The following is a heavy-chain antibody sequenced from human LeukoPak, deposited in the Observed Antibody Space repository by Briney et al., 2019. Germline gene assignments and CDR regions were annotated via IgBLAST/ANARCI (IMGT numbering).Heavy chain of an antibody. CDR3: ARGGGLDV. CDR1: GXTFSXYX. Sequence: PGGXLXLSCXASGXTFSXYXXNWARQAPGKGLEWVASINHNGNVNYYVDSVKGRFTISRDNAKNSLYLQMSNLRAEDTAVYFCARGGGLDVWGQGTAVIVSS. V-gene: IGHV3-7*03. CDR2: INHNGNVN. J-gene: IGHJ6*02. D-gene: IGHD3-16*01.